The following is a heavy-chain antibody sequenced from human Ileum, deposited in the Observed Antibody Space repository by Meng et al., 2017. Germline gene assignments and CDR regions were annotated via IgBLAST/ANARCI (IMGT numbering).Heavy chain of an antibody. J-gene: IGHJ3*01. D-gene: IGHD1-26*01. V-gene: IGHV3-74*01. CDR1: GFTFSSSW. CDR2: IRSDASMT. Sequence: GESLKISCAASGFTFSSSWMHWVRQVPGKGLVRVSRIRSDASMTNYADSVEGRFTISRDNAKNTLYLDMSSLRAEDTAVYYCARLLSGSSAFDLWGQGTMVTVSS. CDR3: ARLLSGSSAFDL.